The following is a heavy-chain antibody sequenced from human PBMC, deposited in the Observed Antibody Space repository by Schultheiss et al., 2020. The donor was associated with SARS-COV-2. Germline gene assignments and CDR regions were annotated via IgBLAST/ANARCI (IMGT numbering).Heavy chain of an antibody. D-gene: IGHD3-16*01. CDR1: GFTFSSYS. J-gene: IGHJ6*02. V-gene: IGHV3-48*02. Sequence: GGSLRLSCAASGFTFSSYSMNWVRQAPGKGLEWVSYISSSSSTIYYADSVKGRFTISRDNAKNSLYLQMNSLRDEDTAVYYCARDSERGKLGRGYYYYGMDVWGQGTTVTVSS. CDR3: ARDSERGKLGRGYYYYGMDV. CDR2: ISSSSSTI.